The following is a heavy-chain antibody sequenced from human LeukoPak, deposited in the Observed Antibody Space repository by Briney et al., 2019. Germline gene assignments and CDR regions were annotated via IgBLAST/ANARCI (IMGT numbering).Heavy chain of an antibody. CDR2: IYPDDSDT. D-gene: IGHD3-10*01. Sequence: PGESLKISCKGSGYKFSTYWVAWVRQMPGKGLEWMGIIYPDDSDTRYSPSFQGQVTISADKSTSTAYLQWNSLKASDTAMYYCARRTVRGVISSPFDYWGQGTLVTVSS. CDR3: ARRTVRGVISSPFDY. V-gene: IGHV5-51*01. CDR1: GYKFSTYW. J-gene: IGHJ4*02.